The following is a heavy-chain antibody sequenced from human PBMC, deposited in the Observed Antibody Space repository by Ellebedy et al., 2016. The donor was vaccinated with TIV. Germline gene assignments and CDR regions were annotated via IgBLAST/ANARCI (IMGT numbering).Heavy chain of an antibody. CDR3: ARCNWQEVDLDHWYFDL. CDR2: INHRGST. D-gene: IGHD1-20*01. Sequence: SETLSLTCAVYGGSFSGYSWSWIRQLPGKGLEWIGEINHRGSTNYHPSLRGRVTISIDTSKHQFSLRLSSVTAADTAVYYCARCNWQEVDLDHWYFDLWGRGTLVTVSS. J-gene: IGHJ2*01. CDR1: GGSFSGYS. V-gene: IGHV4-34*01.